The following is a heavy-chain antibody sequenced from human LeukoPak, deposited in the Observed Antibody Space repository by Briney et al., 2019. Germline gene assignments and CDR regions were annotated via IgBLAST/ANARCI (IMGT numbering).Heavy chain of an antibody. CDR1: GYTFTGYY. CDR2: ISAYNGNT. J-gene: IGHJ4*02. CDR3: ARVGSGYDSYLDY. D-gene: IGHD5-12*01. Sequence: ASVKVSCKASGYTFTGYYMHWVRQAPGQGLEWMGWISAYNGNTNYAQKLQGRVTMTTDTSTSTAYMELRSLRSDDTAVYYCARVGSGYDSYLDYWGQGTLVTVSS. V-gene: IGHV1-18*04.